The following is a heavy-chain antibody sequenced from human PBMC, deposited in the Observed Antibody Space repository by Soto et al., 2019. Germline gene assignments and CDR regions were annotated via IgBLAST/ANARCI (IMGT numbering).Heavy chain of an antibody. CDR3: ARLPENYYDSSGNYDFDH. D-gene: IGHD3-22*01. CDR2: ISSSGGSK. V-gene: IGHV3-48*03. CDR1: GFTFSSYE. J-gene: IGHJ4*02. Sequence: PGGSLRLSCAVSGFTFSSYEMNWVRQAPGKGLEWISYISSSGGSKYYADSVKGRFTISRDNAKNSLYLQMNRLRAEDTAAYYCARLPENYYDSSGNYDFDHWGQGTLVTVSS.